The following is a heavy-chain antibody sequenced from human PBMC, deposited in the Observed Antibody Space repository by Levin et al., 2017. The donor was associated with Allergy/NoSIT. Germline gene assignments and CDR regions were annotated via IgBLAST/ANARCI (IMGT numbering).Heavy chain of an antibody. CDR2: ISYDGSNK. V-gene: IGHV3-30-3*01. D-gene: IGHD2-15*01. J-gene: IGHJ4*02. CDR1: GFTFSSYA. Sequence: GGSLRLSCAASGFTFSSYAMHWVRQAPGKGLEWVAVISYDGSNKYYADSVKGRFTISRDNSKNTLYLQMNSLRAEDTAVYYCARDRGPCSGGSCYPRRFDYWGQGTLVTVSS. CDR3: ARDRGPCSGGSCYPRRFDY.